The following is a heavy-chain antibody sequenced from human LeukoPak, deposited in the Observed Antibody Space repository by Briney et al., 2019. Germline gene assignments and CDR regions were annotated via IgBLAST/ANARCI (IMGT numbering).Heavy chain of an antibody. CDR3: ATRRYVWGSSRWDFDY. CDR1: GYTLTELS. V-gene: IGHV1-24*01. J-gene: IGHJ4*02. D-gene: IGHD3-16*02. CDR2: FDPEDGET. Sequence: ASVKVSCKVSGYTLTELSMHWVRQAPGKGLEWMGGFDPEDGETIYAQKFQGRVTMTEDTSTDTAYMELSSLRSEDPAVYYCATRRYVWGSSRWDFDYWGQGTLVTVSS.